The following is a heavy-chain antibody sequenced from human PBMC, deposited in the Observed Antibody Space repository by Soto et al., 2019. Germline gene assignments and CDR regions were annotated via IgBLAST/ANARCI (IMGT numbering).Heavy chain of an antibody. CDR3: ARARATIAAAAIFDC. CDR1: GGPISTSNW. J-gene: IGHJ4*02. D-gene: IGHD6-13*01. CDR2: VYRTGST. V-gene: IGHV4-4*02. Sequence: QVQLQESGPGLVKPSGTLSLTCAVSGGPISTSNWWSWVRQPPGKGLEWIGEVYRTGSTNYNPSLEGRLTRSVDKSKDHFSLKLTSVTAADTAVYYCARARATIAAAAIFDCWGQGTLVTVSS.